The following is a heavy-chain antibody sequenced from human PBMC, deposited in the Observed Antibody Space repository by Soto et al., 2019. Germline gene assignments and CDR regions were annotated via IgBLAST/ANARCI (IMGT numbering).Heavy chain of an antibody. CDR2: ISYDGSNK. CDR3: ATYGGYYYGSGSYYPRPRLDV. CDR1: GFTFSSYA. Sequence: PGGSLRLSCAASGFTFSSYALHWIRQAPGKGLEWVAVISYDGSNKYYADSVKGRFTISRDNSKNTLYLQMNSLRAEDTAVYYCATYGGYYYGSGSYYPRPRLDVWGQGTTVTVSS. D-gene: IGHD3-10*01. V-gene: IGHV3-30*04. J-gene: IGHJ6*02.